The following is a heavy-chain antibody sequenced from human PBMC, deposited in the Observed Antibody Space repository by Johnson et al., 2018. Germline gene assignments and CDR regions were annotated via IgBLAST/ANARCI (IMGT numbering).Heavy chain of an antibody. CDR2: ISPDGSSA. V-gene: IGHV3-74*01. D-gene: IGHD4-17*01. J-gene: IGHJ1*01. Sequence: VQLQESGGGLVQPGGSLRLSCAASGFTFSDYWMQWVRQGPGKGLVWVSRISPDGSSASYPDSVRGRFTISRDNAKNTLYLQMDSLRGEETAVYFCARGLYGDYVGSEYLQHWGQGTLVTVSS. CDR1: GFTFSDYW. CDR3: ARGLYGDYVGSEYLQH.